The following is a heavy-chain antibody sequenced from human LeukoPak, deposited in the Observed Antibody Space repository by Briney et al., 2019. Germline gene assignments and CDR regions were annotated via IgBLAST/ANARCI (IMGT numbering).Heavy chain of an antibody. J-gene: IGHJ4*02. V-gene: IGHV4-34*01. CDR3: ASAPFGGTTPRPFDQ. CDR1: GGSFSNYY. Sequence: SETLSLTCAVYGGSFSNYYWNWIRQPPGKGLEWIGRINPRGSTNYNPSLKSRVTISLDTSRNQFSLRLSSVTAADTAVYYCASAPFGGTTPRPFDQGGQEPLVPVSS. CDR2: INPRGST. D-gene: IGHD3-16*01.